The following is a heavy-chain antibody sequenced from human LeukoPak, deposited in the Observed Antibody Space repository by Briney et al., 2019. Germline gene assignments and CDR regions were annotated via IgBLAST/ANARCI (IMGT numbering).Heavy chain of an antibody. J-gene: IGHJ3*02. V-gene: IGHV4-38-2*02. CDR3: ARGTGGFDI. D-gene: IGHD2-15*01. CDR1: AYSISSGYY. CDR2: IHHTGYT. Sequence: SETLSLTCSVSAYSISSGYYWGWIRQPPGQGLEWIGSIHHTGYTFYNPSVKSRITISVETSKNQFSLKLSSVAAADTAMYYCARGTGGFDIWGQGAMVTVSS.